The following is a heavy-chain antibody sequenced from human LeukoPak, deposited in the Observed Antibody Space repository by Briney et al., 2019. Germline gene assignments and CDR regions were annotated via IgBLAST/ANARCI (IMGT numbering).Heavy chain of an antibody. Sequence: SETLSLTCSVFDGSISNYYWSWIRQPPGKGLEWIGYAYYSGSTTYNPPLESRVAISVDTSKNQFSLKLTAVTAADTAVYYCAQSLGSSNWIGNWFDPWGQGTLVTVSS. CDR1: DGSISNYY. V-gene: IGHV4-59*08. J-gene: IGHJ5*02. D-gene: IGHD6-13*01. CDR2: AYYSGST. CDR3: AQSLGSSNWIGNWFDP.